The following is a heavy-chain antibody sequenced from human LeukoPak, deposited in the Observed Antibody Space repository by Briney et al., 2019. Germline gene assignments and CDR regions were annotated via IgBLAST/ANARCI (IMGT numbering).Heavy chain of an antibody. J-gene: IGHJ5*02. CDR2: INPSSGNT. D-gene: IGHD5-12*01. CDR3: ARARKKIGYDGWFDP. V-gene: IGHV1-2*02. CDR1: GYTFSEYY. Sequence: GASVKVSCKASGYTFSEYYLHWVRQAPGQGLEWMGWINPSSGNTNSAQKFQGRVTMTRDTSITTAYMELSRLRSDDTAVYYCARARKKIGYDGWFDPWGQGTLVTVSS.